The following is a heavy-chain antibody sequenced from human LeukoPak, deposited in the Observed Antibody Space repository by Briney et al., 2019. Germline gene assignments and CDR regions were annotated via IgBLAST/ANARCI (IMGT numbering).Heavy chain of an antibody. CDR3: ARGVGAVGDY. D-gene: IGHD6-13*01. J-gene: IGHJ4*02. CDR1: GGTFSSYA. CDR2: MNPTNGDT. Sequence: ASVKVSCKASGGTFSSYAISWVRQAPGQGLEWMGWMNPTNGDTGYAQKFLGRVTMTRDTSISTAYMELSSLRSEDTAIYYCARGVGAVGDYWGQGTLVTVSS. V-gene: IGHV1-8*02.